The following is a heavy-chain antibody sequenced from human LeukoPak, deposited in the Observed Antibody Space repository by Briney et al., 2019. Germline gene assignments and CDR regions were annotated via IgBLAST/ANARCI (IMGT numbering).Heavy chain of an antibody. V-gene: IGHV1-58*01. CDR3: AASPDYYDSSGYSYYFDH. Sequence: ASVNVSCKASGFTFTSSAVQWVRQARGQRLEWIGWIVVGSGNTNYAQKFQERVTITRDMSTSTAYMELSSLRSEDTAVYYCAASPDYYDSSGYSYYFDHWGQGTLDTVSS. CDR1: GFTFTSSA. CDR2: IVVGSGNT. J-gene: IGHJ4*02. D-gene: IGHD3-22*01.